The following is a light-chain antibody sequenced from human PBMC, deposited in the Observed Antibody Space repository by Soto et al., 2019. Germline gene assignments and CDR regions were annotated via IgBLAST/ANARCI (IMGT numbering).Light chain of an antibody. Sequence: QSVLTQPPSVSATPGQKVTISCSGGRSNIGNNYVSWYQQVPGTAPQLLIYDDNKRPSGIPDRFSGSKSGTSATLGITGLQTGDEADYYCGTWDINLSAGVFGTGTKGTVL. V-gene: IGLV1-51*01. CDR1: RSNIGNNY. J-gene: IGLJ1*01. CDR3: GTWDINLSAGV. CDR2: DDN.